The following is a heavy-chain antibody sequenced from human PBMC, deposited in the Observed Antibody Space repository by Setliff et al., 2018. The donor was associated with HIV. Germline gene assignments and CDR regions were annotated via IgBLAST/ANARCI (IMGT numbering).Heavy chain of an antibody. D-gene: IGHD1-7*01. Sequence: GGSLKLSCAASGFTVSSNYMSWVRQAPGKGLEWVSVIYSGGSTFYTDSVKDRFTISRDNAKNSLYLQMNSLRAEDTAVYYCARARTGTTHYWGQGTLVTVSS. CDR1: GFTVSSNY. V-gene: IGHV3-66*01. CDR2: IYSGGST. CDR3: ARARTGTTHY. J-gene: IGHJ4*02.